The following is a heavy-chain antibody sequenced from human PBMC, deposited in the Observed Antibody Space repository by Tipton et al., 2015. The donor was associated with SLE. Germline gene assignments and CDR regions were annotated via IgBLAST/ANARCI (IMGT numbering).Heavy chain of an antibody. J-gene: IGHJ3*02. D-gene: IGHD3-22*01. V-gene: IGHV4-39*01. CDR2: MYYSGST. CDR1: GGSIRGSSRY. CDR3: APYDSGEGAFDI. Sequence: LRLSCTVSGGSIRGSSRYWGWIRQPPGKGLEWIVSMYYSGSTYYNPSPKSRVTISVDPSKNQFSLKLSSVTAADTAVYYCAPYDSGEGAFDIWGQGTMVTVSS.